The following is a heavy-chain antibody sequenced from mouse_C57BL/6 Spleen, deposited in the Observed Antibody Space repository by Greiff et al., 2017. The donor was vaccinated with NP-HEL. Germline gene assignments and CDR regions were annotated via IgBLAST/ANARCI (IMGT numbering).Heavy chain of an antibody. D-gene: IGHD1-1*01. CDR1: GYTFTDYE. V-gene: IGHV1-15*01. J-gene: IGHJ1*03. CDR2: IDPETGGT. Sequence: VQLQQSGAELVRPGASVTLSCKASGYTFTDYEMHWVKQTPVHGLEWIGAIDPETGGTAYNQKFKGKAILTADKSSSTAYMELRSLTSEDSAVYYCTHYYGSSYGYFDVWGTGTTVTVSS. CDR3: THYYGSSYGYFDV.